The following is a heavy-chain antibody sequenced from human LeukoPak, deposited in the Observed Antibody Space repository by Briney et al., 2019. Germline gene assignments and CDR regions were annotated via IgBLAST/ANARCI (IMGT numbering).Heavy chain of an antibody. J-gene: IGHJ6*02. CDR1: GFTFSSYA. D-gene: IGHD5-12*01. Sequence: GGSLRLSCVASGFTFSSYAMSWVRQAPGKGLEWVSAISGSGGSTYYADSVKGRFTISRDNSKNTLYLQMNSLRAEDTAVYYCAKDKVVARITYYYYGMDVWGQGTTVTVSS. CDR3: AKDKVVARITYYYYGMDV. CDR2: ISGSGGST. V-gene: IGHV3-23*01.